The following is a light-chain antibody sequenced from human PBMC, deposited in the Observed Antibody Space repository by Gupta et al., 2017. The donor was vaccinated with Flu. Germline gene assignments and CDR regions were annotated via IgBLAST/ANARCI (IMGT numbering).Light chain of an antibody. CDR1: SGHSSYA. V-gene: IGLV4-69*01. Sequence: LMLTQSPSASASLGVSVKLTCTLSSGHSSYAIAWHQQQPQKGPRYLMKLNTDGSHTKGDGLPDRFSGSSSGAERYLTISGLQSEDEADYYCQTWNTGIVVFGGGTKLTVL. J-gene: IGLJ2*01. CDR3: QTWNTGIVV. CDR2: LNTDGSH.